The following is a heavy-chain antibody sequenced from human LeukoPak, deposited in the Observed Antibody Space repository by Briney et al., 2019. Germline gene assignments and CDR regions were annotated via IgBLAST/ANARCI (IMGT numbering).Heavy chain of an antibody. Sequence: GGSLRLSCAASGFTFSSYGMNWVRQAPGKGLEWVPYISSSGSTIYYADSMKGRFTISRDNAKNSLYLQMNSLRAEDTAVYYCASSYDSSGYYYYGIDYWGQGTLVTVSS. CDR1: GFTFSSYG. CDR3: ASSYDSSGYYYYGIDY. V-gene: IGHV3-48*03. CDR2: ISSSGSTI. J-gene: IGHJ4*02. D-gene: IGHD3-22*01.